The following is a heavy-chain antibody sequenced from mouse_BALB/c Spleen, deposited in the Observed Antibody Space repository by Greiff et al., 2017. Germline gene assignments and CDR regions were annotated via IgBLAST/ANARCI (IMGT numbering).Heavy chain of an antibody. J-gene: IGHJ2*01. Sequence: EVKLVESGAELVKPGASVKLSCTASGFNIKDTYMHWVQQRPEQGLEWIGRIDPANGNTKSAPKFQGKATITADTSSNTAYLQLSSLTSEDTAVYYCAGDYDDDYGGQGTTLTVSS. CDR2: IDPANGNT. CDR1: GFNIKDTY. V-gene: IGHV14-3*02. CDR3: AGDYDDDY. D-gene: IGHD2-4*01.